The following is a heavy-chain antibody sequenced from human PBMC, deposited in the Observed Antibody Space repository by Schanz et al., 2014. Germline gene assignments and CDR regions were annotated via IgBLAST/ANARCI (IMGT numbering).Heavy chain of an antibody. J-gene: IGHJ3*01. CDR1: GFRFKTYE. CDR2: ISPSGDT. V-gene: IGHV3-13*01. D-gene: IGHD6-19*01. CDR3: AGAAVGFIVDAFDL. Sequence: EVQLVESGGELIQPGGSLRLSCAVSGFRFKTYEMNWVRQVRGKGLEWVSSISPSGDTHYLASVKGRFTISRENAKSSLYLQMDHLRVEDTAAYYCAGAAVGFIVDAFDLWGRGTMVIVSS.